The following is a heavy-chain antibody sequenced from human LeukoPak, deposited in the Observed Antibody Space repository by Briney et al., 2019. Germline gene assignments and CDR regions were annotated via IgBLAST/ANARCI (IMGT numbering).Heavy chain of an antibody. CDR1: GFTFSDYY. CDR3: ARHEGDHGITAFDY. J-gene: IGHJ4*02. V-gene: IGHV3-11*06. CDR2: ISSSSSYT. D-gene: IGHD6-6*01. Sequence: GGSLRLSCAASGFTFSDYYMSWIRQAPGKGLEWVSYISSSSSYTNYADSVGGRFTISRDNAKNSLYLQMNSLRAEDTAVYYCARHEGDHGITAFDYWGQGTLVTVSS.